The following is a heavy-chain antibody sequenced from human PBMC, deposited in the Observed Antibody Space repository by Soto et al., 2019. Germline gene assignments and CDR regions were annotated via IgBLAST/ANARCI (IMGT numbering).Heavy chain of an antibody. D-gene: IGHD4-4*01. V-gene: IGHV4-59*01. CDR3: AREGMTTVTTGYYGMDV. CDR1: GGSISSYY. CDR2: IYYSGSN. J-gene: IGHJ6*02. Sequence: PSETLSLTCTASGGSISSYYWSWIRQPPGKGLDWIGYIYYSGSNNYNHSPKSRVTISVDTPKKQFSLNLSSVTAADTAVYYCAREGMTTVTTGYYGMDVWGQGTTVTV.